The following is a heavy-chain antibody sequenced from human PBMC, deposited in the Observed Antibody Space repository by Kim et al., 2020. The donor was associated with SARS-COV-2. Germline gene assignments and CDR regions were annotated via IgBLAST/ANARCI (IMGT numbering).Heavy chain of an antibody. J-gene: IGHJ4*02. V-gene: IGHV3-21*01. CDR2: SYI. Sequence: SYIHHAVSVKRRFTISRHSAKNSLSLQMNRLRAEDTAVYYCAPRSSGYWNYWGQGTLVTVSS. D-gene: IGHD3-22*01. CDR3: APRSSGYWNY.